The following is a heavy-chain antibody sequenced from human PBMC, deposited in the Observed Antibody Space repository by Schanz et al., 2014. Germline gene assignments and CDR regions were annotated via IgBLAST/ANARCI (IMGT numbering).Heavy chain of an antibody. CDR3: AREGGEVVRGVIEGVNRYYYGMDV. V-gene: IGHV1-46*03. CDR2: INPSGGGT. D-gene: IGHD3-10*01. J-gene: IGHJ6*02. CDR1: GYTFVSYS. Sequence: QVQLVQSGAEVKKPGASVKVSCKASGYTFVSYSMHWVRQAPGQGLEWMGIINPSGGGTSYALRFQDRVAVTRDTSRSTVYMELSSLRSEDTAVYYCAREGGEVVRGVIEGVNRYYYGMDVWGQGTTVTVSS.